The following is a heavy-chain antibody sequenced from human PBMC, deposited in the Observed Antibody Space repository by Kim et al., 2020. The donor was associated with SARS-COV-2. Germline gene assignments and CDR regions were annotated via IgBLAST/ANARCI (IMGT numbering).Heavy chain of an antibody. Sequence: GGSLRLSCAASGFTFINYAMSWVRQAPGKGLEWVSAISRTGDDTYYADSVKGRFTISRDNSKNTLYLQMNSLRGEDTAIYYCAKAPWGTRLPSAMGIDYWGQGTLVTVSS. D-gene: IGHD2-2*01. V-gene: IGHV3-23*01. CDR3: AKAPWGTRLPSAMGIDY. CDR1: GFTFINYA. J-gene: IGHJ4*02. CDR2: ISRTGDDT.